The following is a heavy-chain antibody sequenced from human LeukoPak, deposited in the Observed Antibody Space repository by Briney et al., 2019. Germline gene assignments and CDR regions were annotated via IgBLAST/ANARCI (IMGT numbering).Heavy chain of an antibody. CDR2: INSDGRST. CDR1: GCTFSNYW. J-gene: IGHJ4*02. D-gene: IGHD3/OR15-3a*01. Sequence: PGGSLRLPCAGSGCTFSNYWMHWVRQAPGKGLVWAARINSDGRSTNYGDSVKGRFTISRDNAKNTLYLQMNSLRAEDTAVYYCARVSDWNFNYWGQGTLVTVSS. V-gene: IGHV3-74*01. CDR3: ARVSDWNFNY.